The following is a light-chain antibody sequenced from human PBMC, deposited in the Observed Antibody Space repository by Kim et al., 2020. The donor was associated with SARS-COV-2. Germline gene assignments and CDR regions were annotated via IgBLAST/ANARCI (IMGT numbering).Light chain of an antibody. J-gene: IGLJ2*01. CDR1: KLGDKY. CDR2: EES. Sequence: SSELTQAPSVSVSPGQTASITCSGDKLGDKYVCWYQQKPGQSPVLVMHEESKRPSGIPERFSGSKSGNTATLTISGTQAMDEAGYYCQAWDSRTVVFGGGTQLTVL. CDR3: QAWDSRTVV. V-gene: IGLV3-1*01.